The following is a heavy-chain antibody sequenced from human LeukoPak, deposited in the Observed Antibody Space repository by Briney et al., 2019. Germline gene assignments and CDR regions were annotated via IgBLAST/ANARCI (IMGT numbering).Heavy chain of an antibody. CDR3: ARWSGVVVVAATPWGFDP. Sequence: SETLSLTCTVSGGSISSYYWSWIRQPPWKGLEWIGYIYYSGSTNYNPSLKSRVTISVDTSKNQFSLKLSSVTAADTAVYYCARWSGVVVVAATPWGFDPWGQGTLVTVSS. CDR2: IYYSGST. V-gene: IGHV4-59*01. D-gene: IGHD2-15*01. CDR1: GGSISSYY. J-gene: IGHJ5*02.